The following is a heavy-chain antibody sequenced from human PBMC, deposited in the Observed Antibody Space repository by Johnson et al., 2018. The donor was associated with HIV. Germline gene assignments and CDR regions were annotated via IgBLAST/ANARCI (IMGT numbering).Heavy chain of an antibody. Sequence: VHLVESGGGLVQPGGSLRLSCAASGFTFSSYWMSWVRQAPGKGLEWVANIKQDGSEKYYVESVKGRFTISRDNAKNSLYLKMNSLRVEETALNYFAGGLSDSSVYVYALDSWGQGTMVTV. J-gene: IGHJ3*01. D-gene: IGHD3-22*01. CDR2: IKQDGSEK. CDR1: GFTFSSYW. V-gene: IGHV3-7*05. CDR3: AGGLSDSSVYVYALDS.